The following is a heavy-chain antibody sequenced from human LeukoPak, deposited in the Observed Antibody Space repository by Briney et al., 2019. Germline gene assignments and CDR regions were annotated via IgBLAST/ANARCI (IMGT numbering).Heavy chain of an antibody. D-gene: IGHD4-17*01. CDR1: GFTFSSYA. CDR2: LSGSGGAT. CDR3: AKRDTVLRLSPRDASFDY. V-gene: IGHV3-23*01. Sequence: GGSLRLSCAASGFTFSSYAMSWVRQAPGKGLEWVSTLSGSGGATYYADSVRGRFTISRDNSKNTLYLQMNNLRAEDTAIYYCAKRDTVLRLSPRDASFDYWGQGTLVTVSS. J-gene: IGHJ4*02.